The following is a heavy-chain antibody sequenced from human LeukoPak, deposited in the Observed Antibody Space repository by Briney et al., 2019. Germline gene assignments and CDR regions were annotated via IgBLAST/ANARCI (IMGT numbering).Heavy chain of an antibody. CDR1: GFTFSSYS. J-gene: IGHJ1*01. V-gene: IGHV3-48*01. CDR2: ISSSSSTI. D-gene: IGHD4-17*01. CDR3: ARIYGDYSDEYFQH. Sequence: GGSLRLSCAASGFTFSSYSMNWVRQAPGKGLEWVSYISSSSSTIYYADSVKGRFTISRDNAKNSLYLQMNSLRAEDTAVYYCARIYGDYSDEYFQHWGQGTLVTVSS.